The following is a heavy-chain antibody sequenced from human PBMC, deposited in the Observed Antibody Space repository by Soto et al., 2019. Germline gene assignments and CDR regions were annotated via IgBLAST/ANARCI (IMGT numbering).Heavy chain of an antibody. J-gene: IGHJ4*02. D-gene: IGHD3-10*01. CDR1: GFTFSDHY. Sequence: EVQLVESGGGLVQPGESLRLSCAASGFTFSDHYMDWVRQAPGKGLEWVGRIRNRGNGYTTEYAASVKGRFTISSDDSKSSLYLQMNSLRIEDTAVYYCARAAYGSGSYYFDYWGQGTLVTVSS. V-gene: IGHV3-72*01. CDR3: ARAAYGSGSYYFDY. CDR2: IRNRGNGYTT.